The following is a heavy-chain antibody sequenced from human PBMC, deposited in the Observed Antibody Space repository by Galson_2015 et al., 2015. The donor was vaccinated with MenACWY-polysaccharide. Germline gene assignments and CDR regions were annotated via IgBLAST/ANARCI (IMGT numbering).Heavy chain of an antibody. Sequence: TLSLTCTVSGASISTGGYYWGWSRQHPGKGLQWIGSIYTSGTTYYNPSVKSRITISVDTSKNQLSLNPNSVTAADTAVYYCARGRTQATSSGFGFCGQGTLVIVSS. CDR1: GASISTGGYY. V-gene: IGHV4-31*03. CDR2: IYTSGTT. D-gene: IGHD3-22*01. CDR3: ARGRTQATSSGFGF. J-gene: IGHJ1*01.